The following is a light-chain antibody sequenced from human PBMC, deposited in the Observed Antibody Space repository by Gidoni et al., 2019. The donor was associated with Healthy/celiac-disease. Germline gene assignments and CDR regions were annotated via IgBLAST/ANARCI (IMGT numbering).Light chain of an antibody. J-gene: IGLJ2*01. CDR1: KLGDKY. CDR2: QDS. V-gene: IGLV3-1*01. CDR3: QAWDSSTVV. Sequence: YELTQLPSVSVSPGQTASITCSGDKLGDKYACWYQQKPGQSPVLVIYQDSKRPSGFPARFSSSNSGNTATLTISGTQAMDEADYYCQAWDSSTVVFGGGTKLTVL.